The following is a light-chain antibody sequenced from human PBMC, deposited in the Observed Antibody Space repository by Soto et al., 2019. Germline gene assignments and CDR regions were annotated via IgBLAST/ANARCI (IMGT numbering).Light chain of an antibody. J-gene: IGKJ4*01. CDR1: QRFRSY. CDR3: QHRSSWQLT. CDR2: DAS. Sequence: EIVLTQSPATLSLSPGERATLSCRASQRFRSYLTWYHQKPGQAPSLRIYDASNGAAGIQARFSGSGSGTDFALTISSLEPEDFAVYYGQHRSSWQLTFGGGTKVEIK. V-gene: IGKV3-11*01.